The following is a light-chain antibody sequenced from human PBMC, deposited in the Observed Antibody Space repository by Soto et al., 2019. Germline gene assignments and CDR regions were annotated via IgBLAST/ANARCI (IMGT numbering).Light chain of an antibody. J-gene: IGKJ3*01. CDR2: GAS. CDR1: QSISTW. Sequence: DIPMTQSPSTLSASVGDRVTITCRASQSISTWLAWYQQKPGKAPKVLIFGASSLESGVPARFSGSGSGTEFTLTISRLQPDDFATYYCQQYKTYLTFGPGTKVDI. V-gene: IGKV1-5*01. CDR3: QQYKTYLT.